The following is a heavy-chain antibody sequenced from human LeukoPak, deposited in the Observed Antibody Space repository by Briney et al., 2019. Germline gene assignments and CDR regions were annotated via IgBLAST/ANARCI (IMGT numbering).Heavy chain of an antibody. CDR2: IRYDGSNK. CDR3: ARSVRANDAFDI. CDR1: GFTFSSYG. D-gene: IGHD3-16*02. J-gene: IGHJ3*02. V-gene: IGHV3-30*02. Sequence: GGSLRLSCAASGFTFSSYGMHWVRQAPGKGLEWVAFIRYDGSNKYYADSVKGRFTISRDNSKNTLYLQMNSLRAEDTAVYYCARSVRANDAFDIWGQGTMVTVSS.